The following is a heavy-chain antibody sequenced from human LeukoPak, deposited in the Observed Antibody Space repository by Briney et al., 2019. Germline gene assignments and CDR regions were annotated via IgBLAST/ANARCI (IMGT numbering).Heavy chain of an antibody. Sequence: PSQTLSLTCTVSGVSIRSSYYYWGWLRQPPGKGLEWIGSIYDSGSTYYNPSLKSRVTISVDTSKNQFSLKLNSVTAADTALYYCARHALVTAVSTYNWIGPWGQGILVTVSS. D-gene: IGHD2-21*02. V-gene: IGHV4-39*01. J-gene: IGHJ5*02. CDR1: GVSIRSSYYY. CDR2: IYDSGST. CDR3: ARHALVTAVSTYNWIGP.